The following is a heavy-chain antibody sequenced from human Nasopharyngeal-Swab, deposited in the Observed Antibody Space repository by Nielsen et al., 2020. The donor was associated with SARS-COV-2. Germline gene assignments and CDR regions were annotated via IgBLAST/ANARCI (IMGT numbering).Heavy chain of an antibody. CDR3: ARGDYSNYVDYYFYYYMDV. CDR2: ISSSSTI. Sequence: GESLKISWADSGFTFSSYSMNWVRQAPGKGLEWVSYISSSSTIYYADSVKGRFTISRDNAKNTLYLQMNSLRAEDTAVYYCARGDYSNYVDYYFYYYMDVWGKGTTVTVSS. V-gene: IGHV3-48*04. J-gene: IGHJ6*03. D-gene: IGHD4-11*01. CDR1: GFTFSSYS.